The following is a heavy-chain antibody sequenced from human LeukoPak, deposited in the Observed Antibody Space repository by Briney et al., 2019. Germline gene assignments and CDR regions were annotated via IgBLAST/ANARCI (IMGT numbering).Heavy chain of an antibody. CDR2: ITSSSYI. V-gene: IGHV3-21*04. CDR3: ARGGGLDV. CDR1: GFTFSSYS. J-gene: IGHJ6*02. D-gene: IGHD3-16*01. Sequence: PGGSLRLSCAASGFTFSSYSMNWVRQTPGKGLEWVSPITSSSYIYYADSVKGRFTISRDNAKNSLYLQMSNLRAEDTAVYFCARGGGLDVWGQGATVTVSS.